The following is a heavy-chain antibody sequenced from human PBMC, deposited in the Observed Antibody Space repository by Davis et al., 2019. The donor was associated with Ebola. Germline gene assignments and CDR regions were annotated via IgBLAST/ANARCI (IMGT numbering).Heavy chain of an antibody. Sequence: GSLRLSCAVYGGSFSGYYWSWIRQPPGKGLEWIGEINHSGSTNYNPSLKSRVTISVDTSKNQFSLKLSSVTAADTAVYYCARLQAHYYYYGMDVWGQGTTVTVSS. CDR3: ARLQAHYYYYGMDV. V-gene: IGHV4-34*01. CDR2: INHSGST. CDR1: GGSFSGYY. J-gene: IGHJ6*02.